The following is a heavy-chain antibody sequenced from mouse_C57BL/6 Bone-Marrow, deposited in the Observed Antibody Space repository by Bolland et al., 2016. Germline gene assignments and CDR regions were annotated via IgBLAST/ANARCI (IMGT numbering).Heavy chain of an antibody. J-gene: IGHJ4*01. CDR3: ARKGDSPYAMDY. CDR2: GST. V-gene: IGHV5-2*01. Sequence: GSTYYPDTMERRFIISRGNTKKTLYLQMSSLRSEDTALYYCARKGDSPYAMDYWGQGTS. D-gene: IGHD2-13*01.